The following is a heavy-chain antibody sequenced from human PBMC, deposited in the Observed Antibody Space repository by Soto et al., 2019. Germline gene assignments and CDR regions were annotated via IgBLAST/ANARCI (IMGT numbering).Heavy chain of an antibody. J-gene: IGHJ6*02. CDR3: ARVTVVAATHAWPYYYYGMDV. CDR1: GFTFSSYA. V-gene: IGHV3-23*01. CDR2: ISGSGGST. Sequence: PGGSLRLSCAASGFTFSSYAMSWVRQAPGKGLEWVSAISGSGGSTYYADSVKGRFTISRDNSKNTLYLQMNSLRAEDTAVYYCARVTVVAATHAWPYYYYGMDVWGQGTKVTVSS. D-gene: IGHD2-15*01.